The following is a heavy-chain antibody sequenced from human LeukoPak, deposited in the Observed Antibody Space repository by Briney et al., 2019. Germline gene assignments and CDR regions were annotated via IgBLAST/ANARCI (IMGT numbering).Heavy chain of an antibody. CDR1: GYTFTGYY. V-gene: IGHV1-2*02. D-gene: IGHD6-13*01. CDR2: INPNSGGT. J-gene: IGHJ4*02. CDR3: ARSIAAAGGDIDY. Sequence: ASVKVSCKASGYTFTGYYMHWVRQAPGQGLEWMGWINPNSGGTNYAQKFQGRVTMTRDTSISTAYMELSRLRFDDTAVYYCARSIAAAGGDIDYWGQGTLVTVSS.